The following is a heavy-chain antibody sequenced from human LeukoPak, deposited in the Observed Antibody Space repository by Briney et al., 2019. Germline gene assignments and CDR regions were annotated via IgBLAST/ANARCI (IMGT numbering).Heavy chain of an antibody. D-gene: IGHD6-6*01. CDR1: GFTVRTND. V-gene: IGHV3-53*04. CDR2: IYSGGGT. CDR3: ARGSSSIYYGMDV. Sequence: GGSLRLSCAASGFTVRTNDMSWIRQAPGKGLEWVSAIYSGGGTYHADSVKGRFTISRHNSENTLSLEINSLRADDTAVYYCARGSSSIYYGMDVWGQGTTVTVSS. J-gene: IGHJ6*02.